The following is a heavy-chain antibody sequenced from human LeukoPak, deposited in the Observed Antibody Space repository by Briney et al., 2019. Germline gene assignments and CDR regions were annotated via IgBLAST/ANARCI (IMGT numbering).Heavy chain of an antibody. CDR2: IYYSGST. J-gene: IGHJ3*02. V-gene: IGHV4-59*12. Sequence: SETLSLTCTVSGGSISSYYWSWIRQPPGKGLEWIGYIYYSGSTNYNPSLKSRVTISVDTSKNQFSLKLSSVTAADAAVYYCAGTARKPYYDSSGSHNTDAFDIWGQGTMVTVSS. CDR1: GGSISSYY. CDR3: AGTARKPYYDSSGSHNTDAFDI. D-gene: IGHD3-22*01.